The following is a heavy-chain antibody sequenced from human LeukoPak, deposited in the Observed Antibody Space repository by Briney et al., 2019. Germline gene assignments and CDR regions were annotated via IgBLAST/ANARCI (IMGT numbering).Heavy chain of an antibody. Sequence: ASVKVSCKVSGYTLTELSMHWVRQAPGKGLEWMRGFDPEDGETIYAQKFQGRVTMTEDTSTDTAYMELSSLRSEDTAVYYCASGGYDYVPYPAQWWGQGTLVTVSS. CDR3: ASGGYDYVPYPAQW. CDR2: FDPEDGET. CDR1: GYTLTELS. V-gene: IGHV1-24*01. D-gene: IGHD3-16*01. J-gene: IGHJ4*02.